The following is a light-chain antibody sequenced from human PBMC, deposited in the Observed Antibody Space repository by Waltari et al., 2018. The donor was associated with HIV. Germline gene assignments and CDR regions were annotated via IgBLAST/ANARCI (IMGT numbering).Light chain of an antibody. CDR2: FKT. J-gene: IGLJ3*02. CDR1: SSNIGAGYD. Sequence: QSVLTQPPSVSGAPGRSVIISCTGNSSNIGAGYDVHWYQQLPGAAPKLLISFKTTRPSVVRDRLSVSKSATSASLAITGLQAGDEADYYCQSYDNSLGGSVFGGGTKLTVL. CDR3: QSYDNSLGGSV. V-gene: IGLV1-40*01.